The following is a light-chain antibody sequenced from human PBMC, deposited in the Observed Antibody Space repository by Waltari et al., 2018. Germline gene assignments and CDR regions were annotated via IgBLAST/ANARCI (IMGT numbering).Light chain of an antibody. Sequence: DIQMTQSPSTLSASVGDRVTITCRASENIDTWLAWYQQKPGKAPKLLIYKASSLESGVPSRFSGSGSGTEFTLTISSLQPGDFATYYCQQYNRYSLVTFGQGTKLE. CDR3: QQYNRYSLVT. CDR1: ENIDTW. CDR2: KAS. J-gene: IGKJ2*01. V-gene: IGKV1-5*03.